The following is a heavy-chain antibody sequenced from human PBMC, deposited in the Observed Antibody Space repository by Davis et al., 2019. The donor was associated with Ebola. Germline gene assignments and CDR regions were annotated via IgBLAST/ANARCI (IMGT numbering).Heavy chain of an antibody. J-gene: IGHJ6*02. V-gene: IGHV1-69*04. CDR2: IIPILGIA. D-gene: IGHD4-11*01. CDR1: GGTFSSYA. Sequence: SVKVSCKASGGTFSSYAISWVRQAPGQGLEWMGRIIPILGIANYAQKFQGRVTITADKSTSTAYMELSSLRSEDTAVYYCARAYRRYGMDVWGQGTTVTVSS. CDR3: ARAYRRYGMDV.